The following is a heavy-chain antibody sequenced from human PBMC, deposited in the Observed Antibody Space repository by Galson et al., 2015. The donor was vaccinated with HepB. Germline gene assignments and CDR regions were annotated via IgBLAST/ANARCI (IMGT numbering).Heavy chain of an antibody. Sequence: SLRLSCAASGFTFNSYAMHWVRQAPGKGLEWVALISYDGSHNYYADPVKGRFTISRDSSKSTLYLQMNSLRAEDTAVYYCARENRDGYNFFWGLLGISWGQGTLVTVSS. CDR3: ARENRDGYNFFWGLLGIS. CDR1: GFTFNSYA. V-gene: IGHV3-30*04. CDR2: ISYDGSHN. J-gene: IGHJ5*02. D-gene: IGHD5-24*01.